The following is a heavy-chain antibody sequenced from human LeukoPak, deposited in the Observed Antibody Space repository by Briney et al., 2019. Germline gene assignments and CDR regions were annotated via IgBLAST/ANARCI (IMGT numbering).Heavy chain of an antibody. CDR2: IYSGGST. V-gene: IGHV3-66*01. J-gene: IGHJ4*02. D-gene: IGHD3-10*01. Sequence: GGSLRLSCAASGFTVSSNYMSWVRQAPGKGLEWVSVIYSGGSTYYADSVKGRFTISRDNSKNTLYLQMNSLRAEDTAVYYCARAPEPTSITMVRGVIIDYSDYWGQGTLVTVSS. CDR1: GFTVSSNY. CDR3: ARAPEPTSITMVRGVIIDYSDY.